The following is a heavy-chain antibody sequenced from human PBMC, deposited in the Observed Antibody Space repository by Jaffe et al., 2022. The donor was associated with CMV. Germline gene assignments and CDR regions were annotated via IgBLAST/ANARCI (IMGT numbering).Heavy chain of an antibody. V-gene: IGHV4-39*01. Sequence: QLQLQESGPGLVKPSETLSLTCVVSGSSINSGSYYWGWIRQTPRKGLQWIGSVYYSGKTYYNSSLESRVTISVDTSKNQFSLNLRSVTGADTAVYYCARHESLSVSPDLDYYIDVWGKGTLVIVSS. CDR2: VYYSGKT. CDR3: ARHESLSVSPDLDYYIDV. J-gene: IGHJ6*03. CDR1: GSSINSGSYY. D-gene: IGHD3-3*01.